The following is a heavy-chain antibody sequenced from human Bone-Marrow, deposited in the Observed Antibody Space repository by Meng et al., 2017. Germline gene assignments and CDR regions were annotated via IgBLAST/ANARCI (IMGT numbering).Heavy chain of an antibody. J-gene: IGHJ6*02. CDR3: ARDQYWSGGSCYSCYYYYGMDV. CDR1: GFTFSNHY. CDR2: IKQDGSRR. Sequence: GESLNISCAASGFTFSNHYITWVHQAPGTGLEWVGHIKQDGSRRYSVDSVKGRFTISRANTKNSLYLQMNSLGAEDTAVYYCARDQYWSGGSCYSCYYYYGMDVWGQGTTVTVSS. D-gene: IGHD2-15*01. V-gene: IGHV3-7*01.